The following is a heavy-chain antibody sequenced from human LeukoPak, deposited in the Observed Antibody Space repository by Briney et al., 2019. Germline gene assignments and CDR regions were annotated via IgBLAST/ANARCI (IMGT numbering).Heavy chain of an antibody. J-gene: IGHJ3*02. V-gene: IGHV4-61*02. CDR2: IYTSGST. Sequence: SETLSLTCTVSGGSISSGSYYWSWIRQPAGKGLEWIGRIYTSGSTNYNPSLKSRVTISVDTSKNQFSLKLSSVTAADTAVYYCARVNGDYFFNVGTAFDIWGQGTMVTVSS. CDR1: GGSISSGSYY. CDR3: ARVNGDYFFNVGTAFDI. D-gene: IGHD4-17*01.